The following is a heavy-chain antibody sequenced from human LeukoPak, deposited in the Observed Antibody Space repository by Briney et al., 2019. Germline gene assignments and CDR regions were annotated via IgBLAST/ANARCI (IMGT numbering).Heavy chain of an antibody. D-gene: IGHD3-10*01. J-gene: IGHJ6*02. CDR2: IYYSGTT. CDR1: GSSISSTAYY. Sequence: SETLSLTCTVSGSSISSTAYYWGWIRQPPGRGREWIATIYYSGTTYYNPSLESRVTISVYTSKNQFSLKLSSVTAADRAVYYCSRQGVRGTYYYAMDVWGQGTTVTVSS. V-gene: IGHV4-39*01. CDR3: SRQGVRGTYYYAMDV.